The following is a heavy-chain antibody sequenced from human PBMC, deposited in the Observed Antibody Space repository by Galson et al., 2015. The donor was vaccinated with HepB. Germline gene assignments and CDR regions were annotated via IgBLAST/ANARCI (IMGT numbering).Heavy chain of an antibody. CDR3: ARDGKWLVPD. D-gene: IGHD6-19*01. J-gene: IGHJ4*02. CDR2: MNPLSGNT. CDR1: GYTFTTYD. Sequence: SVKVSCKASGYTFTTYDINWVRQAIGRGLEWMGWMNPLSGNTNYAQNFQGRVTMTRNTSISTAYMELSSLTSEDTAVYYCARDGKWLVPDWGQGTLVTVSS. V-gene: IGHV1-8*01.